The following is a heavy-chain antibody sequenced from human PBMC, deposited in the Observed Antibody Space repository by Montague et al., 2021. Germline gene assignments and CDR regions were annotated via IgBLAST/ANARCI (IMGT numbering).Heavy chain of an antibody. CDR3: AGDTVGASGYFYYYYMDV. CDR2: LSNGGST. J-gene: IGHJ6*03. Sequence: SETLSLTCTVFGDSINTYSWTWIRQPAGKGLEWIGRLSNGGSTNSNPSLKSRVSMSVDTSKNQFSLKLSSVTAADTAVYFCAGDTVGASGYFYYYYMDVWGRGTTVTVPS. D-gene: IGHD1-26*01. V-gene: IGHV4-4*07. CDR1: GDSINTYS.